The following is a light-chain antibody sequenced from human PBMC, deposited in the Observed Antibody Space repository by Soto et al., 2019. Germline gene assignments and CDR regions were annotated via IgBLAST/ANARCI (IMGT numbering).Light chain of an antibody. V-gene: IGKV3-15*01. CDR1: QSVRSK. Sequence: EIVMTESPATLSVSPGERATLSCRASQSVRSKLAWYQQKPGQAPRLLIYDASTRAPGVPARFSGSGSGTEFTLTISRLQSEDVAVYSCQHYNNGPAFGQGTKVEIK. CDR2: DAS. CDR3: QHYNNGPA. J-gene: IGKJ1*01.